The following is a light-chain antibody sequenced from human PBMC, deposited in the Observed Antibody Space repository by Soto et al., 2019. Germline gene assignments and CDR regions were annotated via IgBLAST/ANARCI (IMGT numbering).Light chain of an antibody. J-gene: IGLJ2*01. Sequence: SYELTQPPSVSVSLGQTASITCSGDKLGDKYACWYQQKPGQSPVLVIYQDTKRPSGIPERFSASNSGNTATLTISGTQGMMEADSSCQAWASGTLVVFAEGPSSPS. CDR1: KLGDKY. CDR2: QDT. V-gene: IGLV3-1*01. CDR3: QAWASGTLVV.